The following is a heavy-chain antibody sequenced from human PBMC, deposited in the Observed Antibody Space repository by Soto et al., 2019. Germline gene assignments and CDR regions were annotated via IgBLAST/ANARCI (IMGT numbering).Heavy chain of an antibody. CDR2: FYSSGSP. J-gene: IGHJ4*02. CDR3: AREFYYDRTGIGFYS. CDR1: GGSLSGYY. V-gene: IGHV4-59*01. Sequence: SETLSLTCTVSGGSLSGYYWSWIRQPPGKGLEWIGDFYSSGSPHHNPSLKNRVSISEDRSKNEFSLKLSSVTAADTAIYYCAREFYYDRTGIGFYSWGQVTLV. D-gene: IGHD3-22*01.